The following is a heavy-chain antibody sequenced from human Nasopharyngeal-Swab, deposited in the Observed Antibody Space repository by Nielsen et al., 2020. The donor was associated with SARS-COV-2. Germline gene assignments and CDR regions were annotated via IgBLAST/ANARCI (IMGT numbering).Heavy chain of an antibody. J-gene: IGHJ3*02. D-gene: IGHD3-3*01. CDR2: IYYSGST. Sequence: SETLSLTCTVSGGSISSGGYYWSWIRQHPGKGLEWIGYIYYSGSTYYNPSLKSRVTISVDTSKNQFSLKLGSVTAADTVVYYCARALSGSITIFGVVIIGAFDIWGQGTMATVSS. CDR1: GGSISSGGYY. CDR3: ARALSGSITIFGVVIIGAFDI. V-gene: IGHV4-31*03.